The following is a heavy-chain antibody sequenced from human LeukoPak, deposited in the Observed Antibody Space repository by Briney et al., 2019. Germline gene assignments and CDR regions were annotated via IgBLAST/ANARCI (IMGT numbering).Heavy chain of an antibody. J-gene: IGHJ4*02. CDR1: GFTFSSYG. CDR3: ASSLPRYSSSWYLFNY. D-gene: IGHD6-13*01. V-gene: IGHV3-30*03. CDR2: ISYDGSNK. Sequence: GGSLRLSCAAPGFTFSSYGMHWVRQAPGKGLEWVAVISYDGSNKYYADSVKGRFTISRDNSKNTLYLQMNSLRAEDTAVYYCASSLPRYSSSWYLFNYWGQGTLVTVSS.